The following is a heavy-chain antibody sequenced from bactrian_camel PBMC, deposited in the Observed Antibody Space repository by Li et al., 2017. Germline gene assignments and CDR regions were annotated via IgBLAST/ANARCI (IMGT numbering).Heavy chain of an antibody. CDR1: GYTHSNC. V-gene: IGHV3S53*01. CDR3: TKETEWVGYHEFAVH. CDR2: IDSDGST. J-gene: IGHJ4*01. Sequence: HVQLVESGGGSVQAGGSLRLSCAASGYTHSNCMGWFRQARGKEREWVAHIDSDGSTSYADSVKGRFIISRDNAKNTLYLQLNSLKTEDMAMYYCTKETEWVGYHEFAVHWGQGTQVTVS. D-gene: IGHD5*01.